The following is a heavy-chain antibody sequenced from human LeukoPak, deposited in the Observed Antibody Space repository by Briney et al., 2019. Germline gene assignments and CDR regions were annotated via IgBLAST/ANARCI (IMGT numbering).Heavy chain of an antibody. J-gene: IGHJ4*02. V-gene: IGHV4-59*01. CDR1: GGSISSYY. CDR3: ARVDPYCSSTSCSFDY. CDR2: IYYSGST. Sequence: SETLSLTCTVSGGSISSYYWSWIRQPPGKGLEWIGYIYYSGSTNYNPSLKSRVTISVDTSKNQFSLKLSSVTAADTAVYYCARVDPYCSSTSCSFDYWGQGTLVTVSP. D-gene: IGHD2-2*01.